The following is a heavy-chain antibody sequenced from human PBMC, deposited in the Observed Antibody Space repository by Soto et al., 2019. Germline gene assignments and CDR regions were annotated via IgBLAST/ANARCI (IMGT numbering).Heavy chain of an antibody. CDR1: GFTFSSYA. CDR3: AREAGYHGTIGQQLPVC. Sequence: GGSLRLSCAASGFTFSSYAMSWVRQAPGQGLEWVSAISGSGSTTYYADPVRGRFTISRDNSQNTLYLQMNSLRVEDTAVYHCAREAGYHGTIGQQLPVCWGQGIMVTVSS. V-gene: IGHV3-23*01. D-gene: IGHD2-2*01. J-gene: IGHJ4*02. CDR2: ISGSGSTT.